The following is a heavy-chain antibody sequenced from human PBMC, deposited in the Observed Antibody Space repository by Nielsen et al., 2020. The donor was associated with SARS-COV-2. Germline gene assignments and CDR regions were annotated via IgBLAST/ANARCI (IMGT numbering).Heavy chain of an antibody. V-gene: IGHV4-31*02. D-gene: IGHD2-15*01. CDR3: ARMPYCSDGSCYSGRAGYYMDV. CDR2: MYYSGAT. J-gene: IGHJ6*03. Sequence: IRQPPGKALEWIGYMYYSGATYHNPSLKSRVTISVDTAKNQISLHLTSVTDADTAVYYCARMPYCSDGSCYSGRAGYYMDVWGKGTRVTVSS.